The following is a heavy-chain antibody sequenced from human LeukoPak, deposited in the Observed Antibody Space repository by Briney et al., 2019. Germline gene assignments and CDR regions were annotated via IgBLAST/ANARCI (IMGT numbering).Heavy chain of an antibody. Sequence: GGSLRLSCAASGFTFSSYSMNWVRQAQGKGLELVSSISSSSSYIDYSDSVKGRVTISRDNAKNSLYLQMNSLRAEDTAVYYCARAVGETSSWYDDVFDIWGQGTMVTVSS. J-gene: IGHJ3*02. V-gene: IGHV3-21*01. CDR1: GFTFSSYS. D-gene: IGHD6-13*01. CDR2: ISSSSSYI. CDR3: ARAVGETSSWYDDVFDI.